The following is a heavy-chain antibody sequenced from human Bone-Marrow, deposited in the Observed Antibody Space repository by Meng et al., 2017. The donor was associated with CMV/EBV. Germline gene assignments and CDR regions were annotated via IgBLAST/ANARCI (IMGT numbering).Heavy chain of an antibody. Sequence: SETLSLTCAVYGGSFSGYYWSWIRQPPGKGLEWIGEINHSGSTNYNPSLKSRVTISVDTSKNQFSLKLSSVTAADTAVYYCARYYYDNSGYYRTRSFDYWGQGTLVTVSS. V-gene: IGHV4-34*01. CDR2: INHSGST. CDR3: ARYYYDNSGYYRTRSFDY. D-gene: IGHD3-22*01. J-gene: IGHJ4*02. CDR1: GGSFSGYY.